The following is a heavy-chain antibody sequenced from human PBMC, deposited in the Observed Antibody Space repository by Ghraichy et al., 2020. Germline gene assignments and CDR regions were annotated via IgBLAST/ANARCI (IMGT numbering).Heavy chain of an antibody. CDR2: ITDSGYNT. CDR3: AKDMMVLRILEWLSYFDD. CDR1: GFTFRDYA. D-gene: IGHD3-3*01. Sequence: GESLNISCAASGFTFRDYAMTWVRQAPGKGLEWVASITDSGYNTYYADSVKGRFTISRDNSKNMLSLQMNSLRVEDTVIYYCAKDMMVLRILEWLSYFDDWGQGTLVTVSS. J-gene: IGHJ5*02. V-gene: IGHV3-23*01.